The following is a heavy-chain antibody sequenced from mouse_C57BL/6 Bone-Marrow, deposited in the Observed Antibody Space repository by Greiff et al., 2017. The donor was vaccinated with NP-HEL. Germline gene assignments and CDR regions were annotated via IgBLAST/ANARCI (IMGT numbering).Heavy chain of an antibody. Sequence: VQLQQSGAELVKPGASVKMSCKASGYTFTSYWITWVKQRPGQGLEWIGDIYPGSGSTNSNEKFKSKATLTVDTSSSTAYMQLSSLTSEDAAVYYCARGVVNFDYWGQGTTLTVSS. CDR2: IYPGSGST. V-gene: IGHV1-55*01. CDR1: GYTFTSYW. CDR3: ARGVVNFDY. D-gene: IGHD1-1*01. J-gene: IGHJ2*01.